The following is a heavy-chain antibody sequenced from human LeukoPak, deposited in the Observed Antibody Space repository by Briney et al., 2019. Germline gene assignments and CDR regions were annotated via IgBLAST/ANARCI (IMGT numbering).Heavy chain of an antibody. Sequence: GGSLRLSCAASGFTFSSYAMHWVRQAPGKGLEWVAVISYDGSNKYYADSVKGRFTISRDNSKNTLYLQMNSLRAEDTAVYYCAKDPGGGYDSRGYPDYWGQGTLVTVSS. V-gene: IGHV3-30*04. CDR3: AKDPGGGYDSRGYPDY. CDR2: ISYDGSNK. D-gene: IGHD3-22*01. CDR1: GFTFSSYA. J-gene: IGHJ4*02.